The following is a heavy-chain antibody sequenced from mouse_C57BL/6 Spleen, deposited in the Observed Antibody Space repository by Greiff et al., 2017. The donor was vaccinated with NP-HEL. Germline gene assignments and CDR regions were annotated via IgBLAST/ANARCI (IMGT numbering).Heavy chain of an antibody. J-gene: IGHJ2*01. Sequence: LVESGAELVKPGASVKISCKASGYAFSSYWMNWVKQRPGKGLEWIGQIYPGDGDTNYNGKFKGKATLTADKSSSTAYMQLSSLTSEDSAVYFCARDGYYDFDYWGQGTTLTVSS. CDR2: IYPGDGDT. CDR3: ARDGYYDFDY. CDR1: GYAFSSYW. V-gene: IGHV1-80*01. D-gene: IGHD2-3*01.